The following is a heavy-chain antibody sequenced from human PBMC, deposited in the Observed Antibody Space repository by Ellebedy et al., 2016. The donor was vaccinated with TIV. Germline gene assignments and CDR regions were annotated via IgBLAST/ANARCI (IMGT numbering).Heavy chain of an antibody. CDR1: GGSISSYY. J-gene: IGHJ4*02. D-gene: IGHD1-26*01. Sequence: SETLSLTCTVSGGSISSYYWSWIRQPPGKGLEWIGYIYYSRDINYNPSLRSRVTISLDTSKNQFSLKLNSVTAADTAMYYCISGPGRGYPSETWGQGTLVTVSS. V-gene: IGHV4-59*01. CDR2: IYYSRDI. CDR3: ISGPGRGYPSET.